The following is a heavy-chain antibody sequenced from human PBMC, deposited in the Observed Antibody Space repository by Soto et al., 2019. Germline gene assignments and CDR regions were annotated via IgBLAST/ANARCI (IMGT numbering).Heavy chain of an antibody. CDR2: INRDGSHK. CDR1: GFTLRNSW. D-gene: IGHD2-21*02. Sequence: EVPLVESGGGLVQPGGSLRLSCAASGFTLRNSWMYWVRQAPGKGLEWVANINRDGSHKYYVDSVKGRFTISRDNAENSVFLQMNSLRAEDTAIYYCATKGDALNYWGQGTLVTVSS. CDR3: ATKGDALNY. J-gene: IGHJ4*02. V-gene: IGHV3-7*01.